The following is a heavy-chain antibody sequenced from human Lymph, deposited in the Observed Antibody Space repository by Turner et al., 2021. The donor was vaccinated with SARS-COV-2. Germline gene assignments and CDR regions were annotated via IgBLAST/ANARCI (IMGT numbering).Heavy chain of an antibody. V-gene: IGHV1-2*02. Sequence: QVPLVQSGAEVQKPGAPVKVSCKASGYPVTGYYMHGVRQAPGQGLEWMGWINPNGGGTNYAQKFQGRVTMTRDTSISTAYMELSRLRSDDTAVYYCARDVERYNDFWSGYSGGYGLDVWGQGTTVTVSS. CDR1: GYPVTGYY. CDR3: ARDVERYNDFWSGYSGGYGLDV. CDR2: INPNGGGT. J-gene: IGHJ6*02. D-gene: IGHD3-3*01.